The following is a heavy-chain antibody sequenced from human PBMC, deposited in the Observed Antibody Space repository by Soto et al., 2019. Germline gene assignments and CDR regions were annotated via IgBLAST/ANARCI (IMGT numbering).Heavy chain of an antibody. D-gene: IGHD6-19*01. Sequence: QVQLVQSGAEVKKPGASVKVSCKASGYTFTSYAMHWVRQAPGQRLEWMGWINAGNGNTKYSQKFQGRVTITRDTSASTADMELSSLRSEDTAVYYCARGDPCISVAGYDYWGQGTLVTVSS. CDR3: ARGDPCISVAGYDY. V-gene: IGHV1-3*01. CDR1: GYTFTSYA. CDR2: INAGNGNT. J-gene: IGHJ4*02.